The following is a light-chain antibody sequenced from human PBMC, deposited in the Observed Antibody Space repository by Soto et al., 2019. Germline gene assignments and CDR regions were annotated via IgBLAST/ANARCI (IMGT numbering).Light chain of an antibody. CDR2: EVT. Sequence: QSALTQPASVSGSPGQSIAISCTGTSSDVGSYDLVSWYQQHPGKAPKLMIYEVTKRPSGVSSRFSGSKSGNTASLTISGLWAEDDADYYCCSSAGGGTYVFGTGTKVTVL. CDR1: SSDVGSYDL. CDR3: CSSAGGGTYV. J-gene: IGLJ1*01. V-gene: IGLV2-23*02.